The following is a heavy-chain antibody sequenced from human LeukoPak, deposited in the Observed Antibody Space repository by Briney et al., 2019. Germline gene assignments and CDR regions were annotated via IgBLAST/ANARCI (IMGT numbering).Heavy chain of an antibody. CDR1: GGTFSSYA. CDR2: IIPILGIA. CDR3: ARAPGVYDSSGFDY. D-gene: IGHD3-22*01. J-gene: IGHJ4*02. Sequence: ASVKVSCKASGGTFSSYAISWVRQAPGQGLEWMGRIIPILGIANYAQKFQGRVTITADKSTSTAYMELSSLRSEDTAVYYCARAPGVYDSSGFDYWGQGTLVTVSS. V-gene: IGHV1-69*04.